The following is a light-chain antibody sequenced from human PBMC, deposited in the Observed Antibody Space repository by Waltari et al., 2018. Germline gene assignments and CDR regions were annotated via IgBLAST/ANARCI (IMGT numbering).Light chain of an antibody. CDR3: QAWDSNTAV. V-gene: IGLV3-1*01. CDR2: QDN. J-gene: IGLJ2*01. CDR1: KLGDKY. Sequence: SYKLAQSPSVSVSPGQTASITCSGDKLGDKYAFWYQQTPCQPPVLVIYQDNKRPSGIPERFSGANSGNTATLTISGTQAMDEADYYCQAWDSNTAVFGGGTKLTVL.